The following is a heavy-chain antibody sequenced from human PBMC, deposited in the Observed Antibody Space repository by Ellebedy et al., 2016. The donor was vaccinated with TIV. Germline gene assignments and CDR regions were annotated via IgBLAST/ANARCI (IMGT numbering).Heavy chain of an antibody. CDR1: GYIFTGYY. Sequence: ASVKVSCKASGYIFTGYYMHWVRQAPGQGLEWMGWINPNSGGTNYAQKFQGRVTMTRDTSISTAYMELSRLRSDDTAVYYCAREDCSGGSCYWDSWGQGTLVTVSS. D-gene: IGHD2-15*01. CDR2: INPNSGGT. J-gene: IGHJ5*02. CDR3: AREDCSGGSCYWDS. V-gene: IGHV1-2*02.